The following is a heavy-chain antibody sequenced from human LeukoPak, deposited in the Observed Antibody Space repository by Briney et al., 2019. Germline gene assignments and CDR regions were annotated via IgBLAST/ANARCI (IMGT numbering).Heavy chain of an antibody. CDR3: ARPAEPTYYYDSSGYPY. V-gene: IGHV4-34*01. CDR1: GGSFSGYY. Sequence: SETLSLTCAVYGGSFSGYYWSWIRQPPGKGLEWIGEINHSGLTNYNPSLKSRVTISVDTSKNQFSLKLSSVTAADTAVYYCARPAEPTYYYDSSGYPYWGQGTLVTVSS. J-gene: IGHJ4*02. CDR2: INHSGLT. D-gene: IGHD3-22*01.